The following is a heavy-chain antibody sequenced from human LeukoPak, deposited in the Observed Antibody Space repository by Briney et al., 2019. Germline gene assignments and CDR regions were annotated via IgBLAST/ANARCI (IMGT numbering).Heavy chain of an antibody. V-gene: IGHV3-21*01. CDR3: ARSARIVGATTSVDY. CDR1: GFTFSSYS. J-gene: IGHJ4*02. Sequence: PGGSLRLSXAASGFTFSSYSMNWVRQAPGKGLEWVSSISSSSSYIYYADSVKGRFTISRDNAKNSLYLQMNSLRAEDTAVYYCARSARIVGATTSVDYWGQGTLVTVSS. CDR2: ISSSSSYI. D-gene: IGHD1-26*01.